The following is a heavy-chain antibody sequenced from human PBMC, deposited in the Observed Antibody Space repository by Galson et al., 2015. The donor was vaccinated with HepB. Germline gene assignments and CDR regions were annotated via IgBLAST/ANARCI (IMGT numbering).Heavy chain of an antibody. CDR3: ARDWGEYQSQYYFDY. CDR1: GYTFTSYY. J-gene: IGHJ4*02. V-gene: IGHV1-46*01. Sequence: SVKVSCKASGYTFTSYYMHWVRQAPGQGLEWMGIINPSGGSTSYAQKFQGRVTMTRDTSTSTVYMELSSLRSEDTAVYYCARDWGEYQSQYYFDYWGQGTLVTVSS. D-gene: IGHD3-16*01. CDR2: INPSGGST.